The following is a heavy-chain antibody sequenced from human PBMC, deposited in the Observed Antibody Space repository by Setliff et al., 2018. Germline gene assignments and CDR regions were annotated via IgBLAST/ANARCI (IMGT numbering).Heavy chain of an antibody. CDR3: ARMSGFQYIDV. D-gene: IGHD3-3*01. Sequence: SETLSLTCTVSGGSVGSDFSYWTWIRQPAGKGLEWIGQIYTSWSTNYNPSLKSRVTISLDGSKNQFSLRLTSVTAEDTAVYYCARMSGFQYIDVWDKGTTVTVSS. CDR2: IYTSWST. V-gene: IGHV4-61*09. J-gene: IGHJ6*03. CDR1: GGSVGSDFSY.